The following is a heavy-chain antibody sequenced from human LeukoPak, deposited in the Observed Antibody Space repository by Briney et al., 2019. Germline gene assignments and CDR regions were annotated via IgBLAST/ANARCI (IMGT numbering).Heavy chain of an antibody. J-gene: IGHJ4*02. Sequence: PSETLSLTCAVYGGSFSGNYWSWIRQPPGKGLEWIGEINHSGSTNYNPSLKSRVTISVDTSKNQFSLKLSSVTAADTAVYYCATAAAGTGEFDYWGQGTLVTVSS. CDR2: INHSGST. CDR3: ATAAAGTGEFDY. CDR1: GGSFSGNY. V-gene: IGHV4-34*01. D-gene: IGHD6-13*01.